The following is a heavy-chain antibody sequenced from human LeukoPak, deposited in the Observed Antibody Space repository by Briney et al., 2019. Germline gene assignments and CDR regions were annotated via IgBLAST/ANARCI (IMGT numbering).Heavy chain of an antibody. CDR2: ISTSSTTM. J-gene: IGHJ6*02. Sequence: GGSLRLSCAASGFTFSSFFMNWVRQAPGKGLEWVSYISTSSTTMYYADSVKGRFTISRDNAKNSLYLQMNSLRAEDTAVYYCARDPMTVAGSKDGMDVWGQGTTVTVSS. V-gene: IGHV3-48*04. CDR1: GFTFSSFF. CDR3: ARDPMTVAGSKDGMDV. D-gene: IGHD3-22*01.